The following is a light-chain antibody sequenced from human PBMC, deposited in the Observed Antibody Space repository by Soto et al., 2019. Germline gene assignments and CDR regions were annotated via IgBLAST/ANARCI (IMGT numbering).Light chain of an antibody. CDR2: GAS. V-gene: IGKV3-15*01. CDR1: QSVSSN. J-gene: IGKJ1*01. Sequence: GGGSTLSCMSSQSVSSNLAWYQQKPGQAPRLLIYGASTRATGIPARFSGSGSGTEFTLTISSLQSEDFAVYYCQQYNNWPPWTFGQGTKVDIK. CDR3: QQYNNWPPWT.